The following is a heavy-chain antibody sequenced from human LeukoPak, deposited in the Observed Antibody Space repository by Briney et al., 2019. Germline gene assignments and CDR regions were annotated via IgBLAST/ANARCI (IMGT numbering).Heavy chain of an antibody. CDR2: ISSSSSYI. D-gene: IGHD3-10*01. V-gene: IGHV3-21*01. CDR3: ARDWFGYYYMDV. CDR1: GFTFSRYS. Sequence: PGGSLRLTCAASGFTFSRYSMNWVRQAPGKGLEWVSSISSSSSYIYYADSVKGRFTISRDNAKNSLYLQMNSLRAEDTAVYYCARDWFGYYYMDVWGKGTTVTVSS. J-gene: IGHJ6*03.